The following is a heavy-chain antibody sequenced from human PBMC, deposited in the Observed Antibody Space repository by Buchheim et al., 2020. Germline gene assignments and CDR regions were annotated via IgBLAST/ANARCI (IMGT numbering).Heavy chain of an antibody. J-gene: IGHJ6*02. CDR3: AKDSGRYYGMDV. CDR1: GFTFSSYG. V-gene: IGHV3-30*18. CDR2: ISYDGSNK. Sequence: QVQLVESGGGVVQPGRSLRLSCAASGFTFSSYGMHWVRQAPGKGLEWVAVISYDGSNKYYADSVKGRFTISRDNSKNTLYLKMNSLRAEDTAVYYWAKDSGRYYGMDVWGQGTT. D-gene: IGHD5-12*01.